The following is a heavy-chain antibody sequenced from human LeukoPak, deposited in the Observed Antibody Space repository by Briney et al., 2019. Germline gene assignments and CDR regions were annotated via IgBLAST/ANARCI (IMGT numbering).Heavy chain of an antibody. CDR2: IKTDGSST. CDR3: ARSVAKVGHYYYYGMDV. Sequence: GGSLRLSCTASGFAFSNFWMHWVRQAPGKGLVWVSRIKTDGSSTNYADSVKGRFTISRDNAKNTLYQMNSLRAEDTAVYYCARSVAKVGHYYYYGMDVWGQGTTVTVSS. D-gene: IGHD5/OR15-5a*01. V-gene: IGHV3-74*01. CDR1: GFAFSNFW. J-gene: IGHJ6*02.